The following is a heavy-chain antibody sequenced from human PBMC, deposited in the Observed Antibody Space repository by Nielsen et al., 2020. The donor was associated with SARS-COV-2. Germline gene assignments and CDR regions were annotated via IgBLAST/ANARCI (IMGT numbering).Heavy chain of an antibody. V-gene: IGHV3-33*01. Sequence: GESLKISCTASGFTFRTYGMHWVRQAPGKGLEWVGVIWYDGSHKYHAEAMKGRFTISRDNSKNTLYLQINNLRVEDTAMYYCARVGSYGDPEYLDYWGQGALVTVSS. CDR1: GFTFRTYG. CDR2: IWYDGSHK. CDR3: ARVGSYGDPEYLDY. D-gene: IGHD4/OR15-4a*01. J-gene: IGHJ4*02.